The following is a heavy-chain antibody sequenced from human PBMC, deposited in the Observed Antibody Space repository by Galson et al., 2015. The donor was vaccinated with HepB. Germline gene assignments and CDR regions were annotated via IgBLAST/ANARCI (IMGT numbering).Heavy chain of an antibody. D-gene: IGHD2-8*01. V-gene: IGHV3-30-3*01. Sequence: SLRLSCAASGFTFSSYAIHWVRQAPGKGPEWVAVISYDGNIKYFADSVKGRFTSSRDDSKNTLYLQMDSLRPEDTAVYYCAREGGCTNGVCYGSDSWGQGTLVTVAS. CDR3: AREGGCTNGVCYGSDS. CDR2: ISYDGNIK. J-gene: IGHJ4*02. CDR1: GFTFSSYA.